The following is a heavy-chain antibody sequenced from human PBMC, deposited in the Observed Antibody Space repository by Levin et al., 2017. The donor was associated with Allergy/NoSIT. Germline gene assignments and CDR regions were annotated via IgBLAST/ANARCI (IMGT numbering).Heavy chain of an antibody. J-gene: IGHJ6*02. V-gene: IGHV4-59*01. CDR1: GGSINNSF. Sequence: SQTLSLTCTVSGGSINNSFWSWIRQPPGKGLEWIGYIYYSGSSNYNPSLKSRVTISIDTSNNQFSMKLSSVTAADTAIYYCARGGTTFYYYGMDVWGQGTTVTVS. CDR3: ARGGTTFYYYGMDV. CDR2: IYYSGSS. D-gene: IGHD1-1*01.